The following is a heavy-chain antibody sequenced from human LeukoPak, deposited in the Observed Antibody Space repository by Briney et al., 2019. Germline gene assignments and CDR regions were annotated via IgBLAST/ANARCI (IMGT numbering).Heavy chain of an antibody. Sequence: SVKVSCKASGGTFSSYAISWVRQAPGQGLEWMGGIIPIFGTANHAQKFQGRVTITADESTSTAYMELSSLRSEDTAVYYCARADYYGSGSDLGAFDIWGQGTMVTVSS. V-gene: IGHV1-69*13. J-gene: IGHJ3*02. CDR3: ARADYYGSGSDLGAFDI. D-gene: IGHD3-10*01. CDR2: IIPIFGTA. CDR1: GGTFSSYA.